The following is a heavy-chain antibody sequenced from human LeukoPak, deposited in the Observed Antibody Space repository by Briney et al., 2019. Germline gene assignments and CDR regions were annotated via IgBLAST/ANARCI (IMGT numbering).Heavy chain of an antibody. J-gene: IGHJ6*04. Sequence: GGSLRLSCAASGFTFSSYNMNWVRQAPGKGLEWVSSISTSSSYIYYTDSVKGRFTISRDNAKNSLYLQMNSLRAEDTAVYYCAELGITMIGGVWGKGTTVTISS. D-gene: IGHD3-10*02. V-gene: IGHV3-21*01. CDR2: ISTSSSYI. CDR1: GFTFSSYN. CDR3: AELGITMIGGV.